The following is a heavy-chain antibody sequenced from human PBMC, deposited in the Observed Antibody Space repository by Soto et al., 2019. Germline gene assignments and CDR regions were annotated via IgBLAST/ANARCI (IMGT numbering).Heavy chain of an antibody. CDR1: GYTFTSYG. J-gene: IGHJ6*02. V-gene: IGHV1-18*01. D-gene: IGHD2-21*02. Sequence: QVQLVQSGAEVKEPGASVKVSCNASGYTFTSYGITWVRQAPGQGLDWMGWISAYSGDTNYAQNLQGRVTLTADTSTSTAYMELRSLISDDTAVYYCARDDSQGLRYDYYYGMDVWGQGNTVTVSS. CDR3: ARDDSQGLRYDYYYGMDV. CDR2: ISAYSGDT.